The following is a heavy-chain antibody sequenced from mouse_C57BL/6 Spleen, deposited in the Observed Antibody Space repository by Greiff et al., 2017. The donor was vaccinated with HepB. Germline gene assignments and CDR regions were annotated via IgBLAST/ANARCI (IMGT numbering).Heavy chain of an antibody. Sequence: VQVVESGAELVRPGASVTLSCKASGYTFTDYEMHWVKQTPVHGLEWIGAIDPETGGTAYNQKFKGKAILTADKSSSTAYMELRSLTSEDSAVYYCTRRDGSSYYFDYWGQGTTLTVSS. D-gene: IGHD1-1*01. CDR2: IDPETGGT. V-gene: IGHV1-15*01. J-gene: IGHJ2*01. CDR3: TRRDGSSYYFDY. CDR1: GYTFTDYE.